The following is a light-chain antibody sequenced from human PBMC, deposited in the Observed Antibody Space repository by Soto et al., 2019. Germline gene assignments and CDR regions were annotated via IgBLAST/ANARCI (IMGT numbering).Light chain of an antibody. Sequence: DIQMTQSPSTLSASVGDRVTITCRASQSITSWLAWYQQKPGKAPKLLIYDASSLEDGVPSRFRGSGSGTEFTLTISSLQPDDFATYFCQQYDSYSWTFGQGTKVEI. CDR2: DAS. J-gene: IGKJ1*01. CDR3: QQYDSYSWT. V-gene: IGKV1-5*01. CDR1: QSITSW.